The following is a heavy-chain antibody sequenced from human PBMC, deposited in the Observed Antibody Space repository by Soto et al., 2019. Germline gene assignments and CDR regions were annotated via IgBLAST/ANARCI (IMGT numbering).Heavy chain of an antibody. Sequence: SETLSLTCTVSGGSISSGDYYWSWIRQPPGKGLEWIGYIYHSGSTYYNPSLKSRVTISVDRSKNQFSLKLSSVTAADTTVYYCARGPPFHWGQGTLVTVSS. D-gene: IGHD3-16*01. CDR1: GGSISSGDYY. V-gene: IGHV4-30-2*01. CDR3: ARGPPFH. J-gene: IGHJ4*02. CDR2: IYHSGST.